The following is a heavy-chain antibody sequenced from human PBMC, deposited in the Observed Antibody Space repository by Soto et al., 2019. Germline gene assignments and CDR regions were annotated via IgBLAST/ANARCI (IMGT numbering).Heavy chain of an antibody. V-gene: IGHV4-30-2*01. Sequence: TSETLSLTCAVSGGSIITGDFSWNWIRQPPGKGLEWVGYIYHEGSTYYNPSLKGRATISVDRSKNYFSLKLSSVTAADTGVYFCARGRSTSGYPNFDPWGQGTRVTVSS. D-gene: IGHD3-22*01. J-gene: IGHJ5*02. CDR1: GGSIITGDFS. CDR2: IYHEGST. CDR3: ARGRSTSGYPNFDP.